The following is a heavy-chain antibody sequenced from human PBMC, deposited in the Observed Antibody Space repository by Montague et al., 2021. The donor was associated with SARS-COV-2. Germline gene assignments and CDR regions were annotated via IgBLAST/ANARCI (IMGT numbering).Heavy chain of an antibody. Sequence: CAISGDSVSSNSAAWNWIRQSPSRGLEWLGRTYYRSKWYNDYAVXVKSRITISPDTSKNQFSLQLNSVTPEDTAVYYCARGLWFGELLSLYYYYGMDVWGQGTTVTVSS. CDR1: GDSVSSNSAA. J-gene: IGHJ6*02. CDR2: TYYRSKWYN. D-gene: IGHD3-10*01. CDR3: ARGLWFGELLSLYYYYGMDV. V-gene: IGHV6-1*01.